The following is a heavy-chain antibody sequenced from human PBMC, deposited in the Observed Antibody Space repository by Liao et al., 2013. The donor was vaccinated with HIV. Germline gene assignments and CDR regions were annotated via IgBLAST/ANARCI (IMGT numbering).Heavy chain of an antibody. CDR1: GGSISTYF. Sequence: QVQLQESGPRLVKPSETLSLTCNVSGGSISTYFWGWIRQPAGKGLQWIGRIYTSGSPSYNPSLKSRVTMSVDTSKSQFSLKLSSVTAADTAVYYCARGSYTGGAFDIWGQGTMVTVS. CDR2: IYTSGSP. V-gene: IGHV4-4*07. D-gene: IGHD1-14*01. J-gene: IGHJ3*02. CDR3: ARGSYTGGAFDI.